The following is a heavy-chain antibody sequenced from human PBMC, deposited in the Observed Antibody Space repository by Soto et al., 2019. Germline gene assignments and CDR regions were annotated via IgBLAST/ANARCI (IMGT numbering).Heavy chain of an antibody. J-gene: IGHJ5*02. CDR2: INGDGSRT. CDR1: GFTLGNYW. Sequence: EVQLVESGGGLVQPGGSLRLSCAASGFTLGNYWMYWVRQAPGKGLVWVSRINGDGSRTSSADSVRGRFTISRDNAKNTLYLQLNSLRFEDTAVYYCARDPRNLGFDPWGQGTLVTVSS. CDR3: ARDPRNLGFDP. V-gene: IGHV3-74*01.